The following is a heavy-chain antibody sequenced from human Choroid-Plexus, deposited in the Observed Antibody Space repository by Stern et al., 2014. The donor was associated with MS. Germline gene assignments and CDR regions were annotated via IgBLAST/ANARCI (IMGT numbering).Heavy chain of an antibody. Sequence: EQLVESGGGVVQPGRPLRLSCVASGFTFGSCAMHWVRQAPGKGLGWVAGVSYDGSNKYYADSVKGLFTISRDNSQNTLYMQMSSLRPEDTAVYYCAKDRQYLTYFFDHWGQGSLVTVSS. CDR3: AKDRQYLTYFFDH. J-gene: IGHJ5*02. CDR1: GFTFGSCA. D-gene: IGHD2/OR15-2a*01. V-gene: IGHV3-30*18. CDR2: VSYDGSNK.